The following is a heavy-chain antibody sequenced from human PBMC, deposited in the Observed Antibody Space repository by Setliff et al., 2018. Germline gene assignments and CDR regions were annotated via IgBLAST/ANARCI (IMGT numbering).Heavy chain of an antibody. CDR1: DGSIRSGDHY. J-gene: IGHJ2*01. CDR2: IWKSVST. CDR3: ARKMRMSGRGHWYFDV. V-gene: IGHV4-31*03. Sequence: SETLSLTCTASDGSIRSGDHYWNWIRQHPGKGLEWLGYIWKSVSTFYNPSLTSRITMSVDTSRNLFSMELASVTAADTAIHYCARKMRMSGRGHWYFDVWGRGTLVTV.